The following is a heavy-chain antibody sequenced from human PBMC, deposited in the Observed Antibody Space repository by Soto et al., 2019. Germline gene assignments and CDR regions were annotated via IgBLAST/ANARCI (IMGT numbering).Heavy chain of an antibody. CDR3: AKEYYYDPSGPYSDLYLDS. CDR1: GFSFSSYA. Sequence: GGSLRLSCAASGFSFSSYAMSWVRQAPSQGLEWVSSITTRGGRTYYADSVRGRFTISRDNFANALYLEMNSLRAEDTAIYYCAKEYYYDPSGPYSDLYLDSWGQGTLVTVSS. J-gene: IGHJ4*02. D-gene: IGHD3-22*01. CDR2: ITTRGGRT. V-gene: IGHV3-23*01.